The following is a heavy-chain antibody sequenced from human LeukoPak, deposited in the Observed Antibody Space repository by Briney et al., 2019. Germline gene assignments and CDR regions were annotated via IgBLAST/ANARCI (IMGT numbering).Heavy chain of an antibody. V-gene: IGHV3-9*01. CDR2: ISWNSGSI. D-gene: IGHD6-19*01. CDR1: GFTFDDYA. Sequence: PGGSLRLSCAASGFTFDDYAMHWVRQAPGKGLEWVSSISWNSGSIGYADSVKGRFTISRDNAKNSLYLQMNGLRAEDTALYYCAKDMHYSSGWYYFDYWGQGTLVTVSS. CDR3: AKDMHYSSGWYYFDY. J-gene: IGHJ4*02.